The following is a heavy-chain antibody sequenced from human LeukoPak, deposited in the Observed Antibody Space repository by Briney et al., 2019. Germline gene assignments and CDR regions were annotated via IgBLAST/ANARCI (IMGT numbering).Heavy chain of an antibody. CDR1: GGSFSVYY. V-gene: IGHV4-34*01. J-gene: IGHJ6*02. D-gene: IGHD3-9*01. CDR3: ARGLHYNILTGGMDV. Sequence: SETLSLTCAVYGGSFSVYYWSWIRQSPEKGLEWIGEVSHTGATNYNPSLKSRVTVSVDTSKKQSSLNLRSVTAADTAVYYCARGLHYNILTGGMDVWGQGTTVIVSS. CDR2: VSHTGAT.